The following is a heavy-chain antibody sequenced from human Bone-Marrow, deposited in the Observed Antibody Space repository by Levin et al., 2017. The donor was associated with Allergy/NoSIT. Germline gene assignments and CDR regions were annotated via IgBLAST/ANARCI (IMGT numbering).Heavy chain of an antibody. Sequence: ASVKVSCKASGYTFTDFAIGWVRQAPGQGLEWMGWISAYNGNTIYAQKLQDRVTMTTDTSTTTTYMELRSLRSDDTAVYYCARGRDYYYYMDVWGKGTTVTVSS. CDR1: GYTFTDFA. V-gene: IGHV1-18*01. CDR3: ARGRDYYYYMDV. CDR2: ISAYNGNT. J-gene: IGHJ6*03.